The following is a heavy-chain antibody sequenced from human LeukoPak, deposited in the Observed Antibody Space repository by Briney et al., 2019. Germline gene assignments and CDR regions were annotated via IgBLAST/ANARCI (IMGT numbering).Heavy chain of an antibody. CDR2: ISAYNGNT. CDR3: AREGDPKYSYDSSGYYSY. D-gene: IGHD3-22*01. J-gene: IGHJ4*02. CDR1: GYTFNSYG. V-gene: IGHV1-18*01. Sequence: GASVKVSCKASGYTFNSYGISWVRQAPGQGLEWMGWISAYNGNTNYAQKLQGRVTMTTDTSTSTAYMELRSLRSDDTAVYYCAREGDPKYSYDSSGYYSYWGQGTLVTVSS.